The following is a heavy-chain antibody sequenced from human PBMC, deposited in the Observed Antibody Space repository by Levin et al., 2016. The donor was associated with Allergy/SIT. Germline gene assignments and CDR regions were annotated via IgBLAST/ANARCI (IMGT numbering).Heavy chain of an antibody. CDR3: TRRTVAPHNFDY. CDR2: IGPSGVDT. CDR1: GFSFSTYA. V-gene: IGHV3-23*01. D-gene: IGHD4-23*01. Sequence: GESLKISCAASGFSFSTYAMNWVRQAPGKGLEWVSTIGPSGVDTYYPDSVKGRFTISRDNSKNTLYLQMDSLRAEDTALYYCTRRTVAPHNFDYWGQGTLVTVS. J-gene: IGHJ4*02.